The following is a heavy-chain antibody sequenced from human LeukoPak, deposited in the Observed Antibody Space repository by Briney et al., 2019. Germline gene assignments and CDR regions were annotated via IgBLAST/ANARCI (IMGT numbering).Heavy chain of an antibody. CDR3: ARDPANRGAFDI. J-gene: IGHJ3*02. CDR2: IYSGGST. V-gene: IGHV3-53*01. Sequence: GSLRLSCAASGFTVSSGYMSWVRQAPGKGLEWVSVIYSGGSTYYADSVKGRFTISRDNSKNTLYLQMNSLRADDTAVYYCARDPANRGAFDIWGPGTMVTASS. CDR1: GFTVSSGY. D-gene: IGHD3-16*02.